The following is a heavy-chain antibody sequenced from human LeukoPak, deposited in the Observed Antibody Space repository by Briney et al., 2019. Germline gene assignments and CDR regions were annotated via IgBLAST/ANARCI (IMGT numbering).Heavy chain of an antibody. V-gene: IGHV4-39*07. CDR3: ARDGIAAAGSDY. Sequence: SETLSLTCTVSGGSISSSSYYWGWIRQPPGKGLEWIGNIYYSGSTYYNPSLESRVTMSLDTSKNQFSLKLSSVTAADTAVYYCARDGIAAAGSDYWGQGTLVTVSS. D-gene: IGHD6-13*01. CDR2: IYYSGST. J-gene: IGHJ4*02. CDR1: GGSISSSSYY.